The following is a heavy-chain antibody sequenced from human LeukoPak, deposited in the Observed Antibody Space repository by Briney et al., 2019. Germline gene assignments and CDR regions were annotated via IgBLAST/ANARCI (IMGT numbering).Heavy chain of an antibody. V-gene: IGHV1-3*01. CDR3: ARPYYYDSSGLPYFDY. J-gene: IGHJ4*02. Sequence: ASVKVSCKAYGYTFTSYAIHWVRQAPGQRLEWMGWINAGNGNTKYSQKVQGRVTFTRDTSASTVYMELSSLRSEDTAVYYCARPYYYDSSGLPYFDYWGQGTLVTVSS. D-gene: IGHD3-22*01. CDR1: GYTFTSYA. CDR2: INAGNGNT.